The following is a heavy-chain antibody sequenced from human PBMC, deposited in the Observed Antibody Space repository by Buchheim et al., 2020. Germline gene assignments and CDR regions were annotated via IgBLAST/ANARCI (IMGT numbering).Heavy chain of an antibody. V-gene: IGHV3-30*18. CDR1: GFTFSSYG. CDR2: ISYDGSNK. CDR3: AKGEYCSGSSCYPLHFDY. D-gene: IGHD2-15*01. Sequence: QVQLVESGGGVVQPGRSLRLSCAASGFTFSSYGMHWVRQAPGKGLEWVAVISYDGSNKYYADSVKGRFTVSRDNSKNTLYLQMNSLRAEDTAVYYCAKGEYCSGSSCYPLHFDYWGQGAL. J-gene: IGHJ4*02.